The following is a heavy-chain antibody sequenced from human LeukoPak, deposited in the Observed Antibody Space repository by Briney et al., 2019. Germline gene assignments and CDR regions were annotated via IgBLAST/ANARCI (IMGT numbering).Heavy chain of an antibody. V-gene: IGHV3-7*01. Sequence: GGSLRLSCAASGFTFSNYWMSWVRQAPGKGLEWVANIKQDGSEKYYVDSVKGRFTISRDNAKNSLYLQMNSLRAEDTAVYYCARIFGVVYYYYMDVWGKGTTVTVSS. CDR2: IKQDGSEK. D-gene: IGHD3-3*01. CDR3: ARIFGVVYYYYMDV. J-gene: IGHJ6*03. CDR1: GFTFSNYW.